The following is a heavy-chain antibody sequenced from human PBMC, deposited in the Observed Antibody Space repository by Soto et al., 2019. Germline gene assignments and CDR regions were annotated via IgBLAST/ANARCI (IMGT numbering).Heavy chain of an antibody. CDR2: IDPSDSYT. J-gene: IGHJ6*02. CDR3: ARHGEERWLQFATYYYYGMDV. V-gene: IGHV5-10-1*01. CDR1: GYSFTSYW. D-gene: IGHD5-12*01. Sequence: GESLKISFKGSGYSFTSYWISWVRQMPGKGLEWIGRIDPSDSYTNYSPSFQGHVTISADEAISTAYLQWSSLKASDTAMYYCARHGEERWLQFATYYYYGMDVWGQGTTVTVSS.